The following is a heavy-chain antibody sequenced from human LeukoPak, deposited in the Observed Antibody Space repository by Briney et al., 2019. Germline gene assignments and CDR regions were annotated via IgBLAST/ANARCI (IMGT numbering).Heavy chain of an antibody. CDR3: ARIPSRDTAMAAGNY. CDR2: ISSSSSYI. CDR1: GFTFSSYS. D-gene: IGHD5-18*01. V-gene: IGHV3-21*01. Sequence: GVSLRLSCAASGFTFSSYSMNWVRQAPGKGLEWVSSISSSSSYIYYADSVKGRFTISRDNAKNSLYLQMNSLRAEDTAVYYCARIPSRDTAMAAGNYWGQGTLVTVSS. J-gene: IGHJ4*02.